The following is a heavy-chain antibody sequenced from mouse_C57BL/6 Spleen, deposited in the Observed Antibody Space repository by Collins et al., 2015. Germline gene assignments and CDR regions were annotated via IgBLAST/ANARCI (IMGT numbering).Heavy chain of an antibody. CDR1: GYTFTNYG. D-gene: IGHD1-1*01. V-gene: IGHV9-1*02. J-gene: IGHJ1*01. CDR3: ARSYGSSYVYFDV. Sequence: QIQLVQSGPELKKPGETVKISCKASGYTFTNYGMNWVKQAPGKGLKWMGWINTYTGEPTYADDFKGRFAFSLETSASTAYLQINNLKNEDMATYFCARSYGSSYVYFDVWGAGTTVTVSS. CDR2: INTYTGEP.